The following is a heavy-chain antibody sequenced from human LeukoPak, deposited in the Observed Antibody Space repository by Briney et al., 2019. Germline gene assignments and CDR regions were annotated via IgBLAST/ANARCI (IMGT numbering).Heavy chain of an antibody. V-gene: IGHV1-69*13. CDR3: ARADSSSSAPDY. J-gene: IGHJ4*02. Sequence: SVTVSCTASGGTFSSYAISWVRQAPGQGLEWMGGIIPIFGTANYAQKFQGRVTITADESTSTAYMELSSLRSEDTAVYYCARADSSSSAPDYWGQGTLVTVSS. CDR1: GGTFSSYA. D-gene: IGHD6-6*01. CDR2: IIPIFGTA.